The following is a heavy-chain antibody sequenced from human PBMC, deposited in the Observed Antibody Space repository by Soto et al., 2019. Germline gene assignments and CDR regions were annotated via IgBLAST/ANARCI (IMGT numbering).Heavy chain of an antibody. CDR1: GYRCSSHW. Sequence: VESLKISCRVSGYRCSSHWSSLGRQRPGRVLEWMGRIDPSDSYTSYSPSFQGHVSISTDKSLRTAYLHWNRLPASDPAMYYCASHGKSPVLTNPSGMDVWGQGTTVTASS. D-gene: IGHD3-16*01. J-gene: IGHJ6*02. CDR2: IDPSDSYT. CDR3: ASHGKSPVLTNPSGMDV. V-gene: IGHV5-10-1*01.